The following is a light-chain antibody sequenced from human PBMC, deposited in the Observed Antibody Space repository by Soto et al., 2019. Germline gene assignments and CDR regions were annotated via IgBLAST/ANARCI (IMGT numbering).Light chain of an antibody. CDR3: QQYYSTPLT. CDR1: QSVLYSSNNKNY. J-gene: IGKJ4*01. V-gene: IGKV4-1*01. CDR2: WAS. Sequence: DIVMTQSPDSLAVSLGETATINCKSSQSVLYSSNNKNYLAWYQQKPGQPPKLLIYWASTRESGAPDRFSGSGSGTDFTLTISSLQAEDVAVYYCQQYYSTPLTFGGGTKVEIK.